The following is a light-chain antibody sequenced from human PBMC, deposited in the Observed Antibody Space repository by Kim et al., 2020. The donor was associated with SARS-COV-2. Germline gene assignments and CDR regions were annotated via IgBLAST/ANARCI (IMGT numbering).Light chain of an antibody. V-gene: IGLV9-49*01. CDR3: GADHGSGGTFAVV. CDR2: GGTGGNVE. J-gene: IGLJ3*02. Sequence: QPVLTQPPSASASLGASVTLTCTLSSGYSDYKVDWYQQRPGKGPRFVMRGGTGGNVESKGDGIPNRFSVLGSGLNRYLTIKNIQEEDESDYHCGADHGSGGTFAVVFGGGTQLTVL. CDR1: SGYSDYK.